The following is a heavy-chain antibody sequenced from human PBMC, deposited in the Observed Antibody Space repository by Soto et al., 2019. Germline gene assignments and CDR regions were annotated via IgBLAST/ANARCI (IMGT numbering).Heavy chain of an antibody. Sequence: EVQLVESGGGLIQPGGSLRLSCAASGFNVNVNYMNWVRQAPGKGLEWVSVINGGGSTNYADSVKGRFTISRDTSKNTLYLQMNSLRAEDTAVYYCVRENYYYGMDVWGQGTTVIVSS. CDR2: INGGGST. CDR1: GFNVNVNY. CDR3: VRENYYYGMDV. J-gene: IGHJ6*02. V-gene: IGHV3-53*01.